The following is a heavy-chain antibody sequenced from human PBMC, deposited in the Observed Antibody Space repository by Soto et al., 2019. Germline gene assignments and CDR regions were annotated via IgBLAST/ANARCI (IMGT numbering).Heavy chain of an antibody. J-gene: IGHJ6*02. D-gene: IGHD6-19*01. CDR1: GGSIGDYY. Sequence: SETLSLTCTVSGGSIGDYYWSWIRQPAGKGLEWNGRFYYSGDTKSNPSLMSRVTMSADTSKNQFSLSLRSVTAADSAIYYYARMYNSGFYRPEGHYFFYGMDVWGQGTTVTVSS. CDR2: FYYSGDT. CDR3: ARMYNSGFYRPEGHYFFYGMDV. V-gene: IGHV4-4*07.